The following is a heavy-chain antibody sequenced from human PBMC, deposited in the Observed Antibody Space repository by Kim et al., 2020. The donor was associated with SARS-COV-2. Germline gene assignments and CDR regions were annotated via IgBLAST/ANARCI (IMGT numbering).Heavy chain of an antibody. J-gene: IGHJ6*02. CDR3: TRGHIVVVTAYYGMDV. Sequence: GGSLRLSCTASGFTFGDYAMSWFRQAPGKGLEWVGFIRSKAYGGTTEYAASVKGRFTISRDDSKSIAYLQMNSLKTEDTAVYYCTRGHIVVVTAYYGMDVWGQGTTVTVSS. V-gene: IGHV3-49*03. CDR2: IRSKAYGGTT. CDR1: GFTFGDYA. D-gene: IGHD2-21*02.